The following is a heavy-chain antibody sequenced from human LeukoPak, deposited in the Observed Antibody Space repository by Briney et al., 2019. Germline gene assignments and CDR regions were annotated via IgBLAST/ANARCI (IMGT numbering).Heavy chain of an antibody. CDR1: GYTLTELS. J-gene: IGHJ5*02. V-gene: IGHV1-24*01. CDR3: ARVGKAYYYDSSGYYYVGGWFDP. CDR2: FDPEDGET. D-gene: IGHD3-22*01. Sequence: ASVKVSCKVSGYTLTELSMHWVRQAPGKGLEWMGGFDPEDGETIYAQKFQGRVTMTEDTSTDTAYMELSSLRSEDTAVYYCARVGKAYYYDSSGYYYVGGWFDPWGQGTLVTVSS.